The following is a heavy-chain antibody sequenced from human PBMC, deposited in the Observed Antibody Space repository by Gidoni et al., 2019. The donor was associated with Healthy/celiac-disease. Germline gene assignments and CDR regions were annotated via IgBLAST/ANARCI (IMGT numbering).Heavy chain of an antibody. CDR1: CYW. D-gene: IGHD6-13*01. V-gene: IGHV3-7*03. CDR2: INQYGSEK. Sequence: CYWMSWVRQAPGQGLEWVANINQYGSEKYYVDSVKGRFTISRDNAKNSLYLQMNSLRAEETAVYYCARVGIAAAGDYWGQGTRVTVS. J-gene: IGHJ4*02. CDR3: ARVGIAAAGDY.